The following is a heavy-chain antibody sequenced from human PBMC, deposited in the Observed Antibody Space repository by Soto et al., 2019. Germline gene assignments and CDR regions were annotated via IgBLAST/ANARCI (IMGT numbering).Heavy chain of an antibody. D-gene: IGHD2-15*01. CDR1: GYSFTSYW. V-gene: IGHV5-51*01. J-gene: IGHJ4*02. CDR2: IYPGDSDP. CDR3: ARRPYCSGGSCYSPLSLDY. Sequence: EVQLVQSGAEVKKPGESLKISCKGSGYSFTSYWIGWVRQMPGKGLEWMGIIYPGDSDPRYSPSFQGQVTISADKYISTASLQGSSLKASDTAMYYCARRPYCSGGSCYSPLSLDYWGQGTLVTVSS.